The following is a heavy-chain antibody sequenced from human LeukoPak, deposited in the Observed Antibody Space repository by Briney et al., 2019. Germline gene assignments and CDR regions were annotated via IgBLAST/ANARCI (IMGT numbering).Heavy chain of an antibody. CDR1: GGSISSSSYY. J-gene: IGHJ4*02. V-gene: IGHV4-39*07. CDR3: ARVYSYGHYFDY. Sequence: SETLSLTCTVSGGSISSSSYYWGWIRQPPGKGLEWIGSIYYSGSTYYNPSLKSRVTISVDTSKNQFSLKLSSVTAADTAMYYCARVYSYGHYFDYWGQGTLVTVSS. CDR2: IYYSGST. D-gene: IGHD5-18*01.